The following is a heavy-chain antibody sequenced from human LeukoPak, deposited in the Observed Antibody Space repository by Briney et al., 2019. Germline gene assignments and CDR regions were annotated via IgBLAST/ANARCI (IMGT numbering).Heavy chain of an antibody. V-gene: IGHV3-30*03. CDR3: ARDGGRGTTVTIDY. D-gene: IGHD4-11*01. Sequence: ISYDGSNKYYADSVKRRFTISRDNSKNTLYLQMNSLRAEDTAVYYCARDGGRGTTVTIDYWGQGTLVTVSS. CDR2: ISYDGSNK. J-gene: IGHJ4*02.